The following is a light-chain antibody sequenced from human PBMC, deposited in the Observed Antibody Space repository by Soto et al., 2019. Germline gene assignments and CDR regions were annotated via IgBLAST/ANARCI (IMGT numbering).Light chain of an antibody. CDR1: QSISSW. J-gene: IGKJ1*01. Sequence: DIQMTQSPSTLSASVGDRVTITCRASQSISSWLAWYQQKPGKAPKLLIYKASSLESGVPSRFSGSGSGTEFTLTISSLQPDDFATYYCHQYNSWTWTFGQGTKVEIK. CDR3: HQYNSWTWT. V-gene: IGKV1-5*03. CDR2: KAS.